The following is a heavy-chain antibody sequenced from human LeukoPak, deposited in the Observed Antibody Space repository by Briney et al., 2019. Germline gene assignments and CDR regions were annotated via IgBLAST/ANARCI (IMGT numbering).Heavy chain of an antibody. V-gene: IGHV1-2*02. Sequence: ASVQDTCKDSGCYFTDYYRHWVRQDPGQGLEGMGWINPDSGGSNYAQNLQGRGTMTRDTSISTAYMELSRLRSDDTDVYYCARPFIETPSLGALDYWGQGTLVTVSS. D-gene: IGHD4-23*01. CDR1: GCYFTDYY. CDR2: INPDSGGS. J-gene: IGHJ4*02. CDR3: ARPFIETPSLGALDY.